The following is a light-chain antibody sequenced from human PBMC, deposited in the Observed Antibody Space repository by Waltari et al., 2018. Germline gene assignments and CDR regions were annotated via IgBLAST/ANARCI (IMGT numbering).Light chain of an antibody. CDR1: QSVSSH. CDR2: DAF. Sequence: ATLSCRASQSVSSHLAWYQQKPGQAPRLLIYDAFNRATGIPARFSGSGSGTDFTLTISSLEPEDFAVYYCQQRSNWITFGQGTRLEIK. V-gene: IGKV3-11*01. J-gene: IGKJ5*01. CDR3: QQRSNWIT.